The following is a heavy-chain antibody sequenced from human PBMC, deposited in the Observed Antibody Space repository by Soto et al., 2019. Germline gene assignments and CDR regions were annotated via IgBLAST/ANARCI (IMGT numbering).Heavy chain of an antibody. Sequence: SETLSLTCTVSGGSISSGDYYWSWIRQPPGKGLEWIGYIYYSGSTYYNPSLKSRVTISVDTSKNQFSLKLSSVTAADTAVYYCARMLTYYDMLTGYGADNWFDPWGQGTLVTVSS. CDR1: GGSISSGDYY. D-gene: IGHD3-9*01. J-gene: IGHJ5*02. V-gene: IGHV4-30-4*01. CDR3: ARMLTYYDMLTGYGADNWFDP. CDR2: IYYSGST.